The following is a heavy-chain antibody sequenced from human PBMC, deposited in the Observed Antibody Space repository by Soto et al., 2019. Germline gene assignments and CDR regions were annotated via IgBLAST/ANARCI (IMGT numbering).Heavy chain of an antibody. D-gene: IGHD3-9*01. Sequence: SETLSLTCAVYGGSFSGYYWSWIRQPPGKGLEWIGEINHSGSTNYNPSLKSRVTISVDTSKNQFSLKLSSVTAADTAVYYCAGPILTGYYEAYYFDYWGQGTLVTVSS. J-gene: IGHJ4*02. CDR2: INHSGST. V-gene: IGHV4-34*01. CDR1: GGSFSGYY. CDR3: AGPILTGYYEAYYFDY.